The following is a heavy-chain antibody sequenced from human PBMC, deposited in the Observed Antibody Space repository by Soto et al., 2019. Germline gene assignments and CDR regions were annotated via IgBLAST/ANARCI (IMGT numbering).Heavy chain of an antibody. CDR3: AKDPRTEGSFDP. CDR2: ISYDGSNE. CDR1: GFIFSSYG. V-gene: IGHV3-30*18. J-gene: IGHJ5*02. Sequence: GGSLRLSCEASGFIFSSYGMHWVRQAPGKGLEWVAVISYDGSNEYYADSVKGRFTISRDNSKNMLYLQMNSLRVEDTAVYYCAKDPRTEGSFDPWGAGILVTVSS.